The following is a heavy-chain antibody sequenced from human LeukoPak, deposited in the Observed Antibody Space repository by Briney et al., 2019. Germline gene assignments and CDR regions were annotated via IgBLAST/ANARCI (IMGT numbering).Heavy chain of an antibody. J-gene: IGHJ6*03. CDR3: ARAFALSSWYYYYYYMDV. D-gene: IGHD6-13*01. CDR2: INTNTGNP. V-gene: IGHV7-4-1*02. Sequence: ASVKVSCKASGYTFTGYYMHWVRQAPGQGLEWMGWINTNTGNPTYAQGFTGRFVFSLDTSVSTAYLQISSLKAEDTAVYYCARAFALSSWYYYYYYMDVWGKGTTVTVSS. CDR1: GYTFTGYY.